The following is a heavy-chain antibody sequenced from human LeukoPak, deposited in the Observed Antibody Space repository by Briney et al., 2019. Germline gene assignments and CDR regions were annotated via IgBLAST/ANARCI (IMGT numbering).Heavy chain of an antibody. J-gene: IGHJ4*02. Sequence: PGGSLRLSCAASGFTFSSYAMSWVRQAPGKGLEWVSTITGGLESPYYAGSVKGRFTISRDNSKNTLYLQMNSLRAEDTAVYYCAKRPKGYFDYWGQGTPVTVSS. CDR2: ITGGLESP. CDR3: AKRPKGYFDY. V-gene: IGHV3-23*01. CDR1: GFTFSSYA.